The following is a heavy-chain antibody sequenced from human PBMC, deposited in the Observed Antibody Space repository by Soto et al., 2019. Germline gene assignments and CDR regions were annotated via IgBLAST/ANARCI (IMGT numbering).Heavy chain of an antibody. CDR1: GYTFSNFG. CDR2: IRPSNGQT. CDR3: ARVIMIFGVANLGSYFDY. V-gene: IGHV1-18*01. J-gene: IGHJ4*02. Sequence: QVQLVQSGTEVKKPGASVKVSCKASGYTFSNFGLSWVRQAPGQGLEWMGWIRPSNGQTIYAQNFHGRVTMTTDTSTATAHMELRSLISDDTAVYHCARVIMIFGVANLGSYFDYWGQGTRVTVSA. D-gene: IGHD3-3*01.